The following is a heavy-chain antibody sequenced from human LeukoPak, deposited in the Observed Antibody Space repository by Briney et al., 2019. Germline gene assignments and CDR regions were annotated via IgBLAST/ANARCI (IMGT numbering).Heavy chain of an antibody. Sequence: WETLSLTCAVYGGSFSGYYWSWIRQPPGKGLEWIGEINHSGSTNYNPSLKSRVTISVDTSKNQFSLKLSSLTAADTPVYYSARGVGIAPAVSVDYWGQGTLVTVSS. CDR1: GGSFSGYY. D-gene: IGHD6-13*01. V-gene: IGHV4-34*01. CDR2: INHSGST. J-gene: IGHJ4*02. CDR3: ARGVGIAPAVSVDY.